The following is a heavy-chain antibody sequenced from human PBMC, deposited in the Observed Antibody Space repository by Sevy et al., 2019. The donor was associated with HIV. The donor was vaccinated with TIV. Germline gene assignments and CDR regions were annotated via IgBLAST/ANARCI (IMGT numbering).Heavy chain of an antibody. CDR3: AKKIHYDILTGYYNVGAFDY. CDR2: FDPEDGET. J-gene: IGHJ4*02. CDR1: GYTLTELS. D-gene: IGHD3-9*01. V-gene: IGHV1-24*01. Sequence: ASLKVSCKVSGYTLTELSMHWVRQAPGKGLEWMGGFDPEDGETIYAQKFQGRVTMTEDTSTDTAYMELSSLRSEDTAVYYCAKKIHYDILTGYYNVGAFDYWGQGTLVTVSS.